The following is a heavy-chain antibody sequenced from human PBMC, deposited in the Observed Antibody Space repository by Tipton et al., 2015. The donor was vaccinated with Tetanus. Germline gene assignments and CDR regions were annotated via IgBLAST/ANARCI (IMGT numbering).Heavy chain of an antibody. CDR1: GASINSYY. J-gene: IGHJ4*02. D-gene: IGHD4-17*01. V-gene: IGHV4-59*12. CDR3: ARGKHTVTFDY. CDR2: ISSSGRT. Sequence: TLSLTCSVSGASINSYYWNWIRQPPGKGLEWIAYISSSGRTNYNPSLKSRVTISVDTSKNQFSLKLSSVTAADTAVYYCARGKHTVTFDYWGQGTLVTVSS.